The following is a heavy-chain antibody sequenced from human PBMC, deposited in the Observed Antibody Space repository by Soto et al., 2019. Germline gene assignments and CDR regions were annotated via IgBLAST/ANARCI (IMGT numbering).Heavy chain of an antibody. D-gene: IGHD1-1*01. V-gene: IGHV4-34*01. CDR3: ATANWSHHYFDP. CDR2: INHSGSP. J-gene: IGHJ5*02. CDR1: GGSFSGYY. Sequence: QVRLQQWGTGLLKSSETLSLTCAVYGGSFSGYYWSWLRQLPGKGLEWIGEINHSGSPNYNPSLKSRVTISVDTSKNQFSLKMTSVTAADTAVYYCATANWSHHYFDPWGQGTLVTVSS.